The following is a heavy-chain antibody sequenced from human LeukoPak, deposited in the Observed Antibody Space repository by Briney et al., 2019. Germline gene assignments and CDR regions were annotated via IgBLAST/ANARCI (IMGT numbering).Heavy chain of an antibody. Sequence: SETLSLTCTVSGGSFSSDYWSWIRQSPGKGLEWIGDISYSGETKYSPSLKSRVTMSGDRSKNTFSLRMTSVTAADTAVYFCATSHPAVTTTDWYFDLWGRGTLVTISS. CDR2: ISYSGET. CDR3: ATSHPAVTTTDWYFDL. CDR1: GGSFSSDY. V-gene: IGHV4-59*03. J-gene: IGHJ2*01. D-gene: IGHD4-17*01.